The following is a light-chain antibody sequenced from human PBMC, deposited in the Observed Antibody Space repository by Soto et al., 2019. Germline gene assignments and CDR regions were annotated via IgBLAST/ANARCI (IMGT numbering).Light chain of an antibody. J-gene: IGKJ5*01. Sequence: IVMTQSPATLSVSPGESVTFSCRASQGINRNLAWYQQKPGQAPRLLISGASTGATGIPARFSGSGSGTEFTLTINSLQSEDFAVYFCHHYGRTPTFGQGTRLEIK. CDR1: QGINRN. V-gene: IGKV3-15*01. CDR2: GAS. CDR3: HHYGRTPT.